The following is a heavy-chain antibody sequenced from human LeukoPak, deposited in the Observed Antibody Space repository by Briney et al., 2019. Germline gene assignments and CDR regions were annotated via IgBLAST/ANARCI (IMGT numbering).Heavy chain of an antibody. CDR1: GFTFSSYS. V-gene: IGHV3-7*01. Sequence: GGSLRLSCAASGFTFSSYSMNWVRQAPGKGLEWVANIKNDGAVKNYVDSVKGRFTISRNNAKNSLYLQMNSLRAEDTAVYYCAKDSYSKGDFWGQGVLVTVSS. CDR3: AKDSYSKGDF. CDR2: IKNDGAVK. D-gene: IGHD6-13*01. J-gene: IGHJ4*02.